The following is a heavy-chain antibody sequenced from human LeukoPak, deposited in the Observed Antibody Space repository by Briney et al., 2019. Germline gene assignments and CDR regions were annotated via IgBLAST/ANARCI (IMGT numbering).Heavy chain of an antibody. J-gene: IGHJ6*02. D-gene: IGHD6-19*01. CDR3: AKGRIAVAPYYGMDV. Sequence: GGSLRLSCAASGFNYSSYTMNWVRQAPGKGLEWVSGIGGRGGRTYYADSVQGRFTISRDNSNNTVDLQMNSLRAEDTAIYYCAKGRIAVAPYYGMDVWGRGTTVSVSS. CDR1: GFNYSSYT. V-gene: IGHV3-23*01. CDR2: IGGRGGRT.